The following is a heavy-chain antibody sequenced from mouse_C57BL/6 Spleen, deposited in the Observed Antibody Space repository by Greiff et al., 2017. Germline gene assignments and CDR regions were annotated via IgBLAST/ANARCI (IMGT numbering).Heavy chain of an antibody. J-gene: IGHJ2*01. D-gene: IGHD3-1*01. CDR2: ISSGGDYI. CDR1: GFTFSSYA. V-gene: IGHV5-9-1*02. CDR3: TRDRGYYFDY. Sequence: EVKVVESGEGLVKPGGSLKLSCAASGFTFSSYAMSWVRQTPEKRLEWVAYISSGGDYIYYADTVKGRFTISRDNARNTLYLQMSSLKSEDTAMYYCTRDRGYYFDYWSQGTTLTVSS.